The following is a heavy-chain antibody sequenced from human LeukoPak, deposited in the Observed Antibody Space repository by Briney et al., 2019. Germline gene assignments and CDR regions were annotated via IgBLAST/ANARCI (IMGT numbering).Heavy chain of an antibody. CDR1: GFTFSNYG. V-gene: IGHV3-23*01. CDR2: ISGSGGTT. CDR3: AKDLLVDV. Sequence: PGRSLRLSCAASGFTFSNYGMSWVRQAPGKGLEWVSTISGSGGTTYYADSVKGRFTISRDNSKNTLYLQMNSLRAEDTATYYCAKDLLVDVWGQGTTVTVSS. J-gene: IGHJ6*02.